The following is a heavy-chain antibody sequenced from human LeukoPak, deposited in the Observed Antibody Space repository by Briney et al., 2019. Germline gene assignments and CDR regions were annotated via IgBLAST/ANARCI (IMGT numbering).Heavy chain of an antibody. J-gene: IGHJ4*02. CDR1: GFTFSGSA. V-gene: IGHV3-9*01. CDR3: ARDRNYPRDQFDY. Sequence: GGSLRLSCAASGFTFSGSAMHWVRQAPGKGLEWVSGISWNSGSIGYADSVKGRFTISRDKSKNTVYLQMESLRAEDTAVYFCARDRNYPRDQFDYWGQGTLVTVSS. D-gene: IGHD4-11*01. CDR2: ISWNSGSI.